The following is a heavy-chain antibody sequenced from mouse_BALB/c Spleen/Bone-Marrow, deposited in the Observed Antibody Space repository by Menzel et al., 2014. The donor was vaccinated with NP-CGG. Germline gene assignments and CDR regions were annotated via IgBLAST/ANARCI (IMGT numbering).Heavy chain of an antibody. D-gene: IGHD1-1*01. CDR1: GYTFTSYW. CDR2: INPSNGRT. V-gene: IGHV1S81*02. Sequence: VKLMESGAELVKPGASVKLSCRASGYTFTSYWMHWVKQRPGQGLEWIGEINPSNGRTNYNEKFKSMATLTVDKSSSTAYMQLSRLTSEDSAVFYCARTIYGSSYIIDFWGQGTSVTVSS. CDR3: ARTIYGSSYIIDF. J-gene: IGHJ4*01.